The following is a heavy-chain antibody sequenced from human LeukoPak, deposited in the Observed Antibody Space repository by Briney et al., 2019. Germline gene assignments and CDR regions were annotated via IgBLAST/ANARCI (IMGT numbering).Heavy chain of an antibody. D-gene: IGHD3-22*01. V-gene: IGHV3-21*01. CDR1: GFTFSSYR. CDR2: ISSSGSYI. J-gene: IGHJ4*02. CDR3: ARVDYDSSGPDY. Sequence: GGSLRLSCAASGFTFSSYRMNWVRQAPGKGLEWVSSISSSGSYIYYADSVKGRFTISRDNAKNSMYLQMNSLRAEDTAVYYCARVDYDSSGPDYWGQGTLVTVSS.